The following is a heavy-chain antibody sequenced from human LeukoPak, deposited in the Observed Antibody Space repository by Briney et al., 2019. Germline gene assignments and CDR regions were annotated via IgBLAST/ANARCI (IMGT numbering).Heavy chain of an antibody. D-gene: IGHD5-18*01. Sequence: SETLSLTCTVSGGSISGYYRSWIRQPPGKGLEWIGYIYYSGSTNYNPSLKSRVTISLDTSKNQFSLRLTSVTAADTAVYYCARMAGNAAMVTWFDYWGQGTLVTVSS. V-gene: IGHV4-59*08. J-gene: IGHJ4*02. CDR1: GGSISGYY. CDR2: IYYSGST. CDR3: ARMAGNAAMVTWFDY.